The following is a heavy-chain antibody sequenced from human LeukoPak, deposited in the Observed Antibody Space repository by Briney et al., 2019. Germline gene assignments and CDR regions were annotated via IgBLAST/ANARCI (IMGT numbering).Heavy chain of an antibody. CDR1: GFTFDDYG. J-gene: IGHJ4*02. V-gene: IGHV3-20*04. CDR3: ARARGPHFDY. CDR2: INWNGGST. Sequence: GSLRLSCAASGFTFDDYGMSWVRQAPGKGLEWVSGINWNGGSTGYADSVKGRFTTSRDNAKNPLYLQMNSLRAEDTALYYCARARGPHFDYWGQGTLVTVSS.